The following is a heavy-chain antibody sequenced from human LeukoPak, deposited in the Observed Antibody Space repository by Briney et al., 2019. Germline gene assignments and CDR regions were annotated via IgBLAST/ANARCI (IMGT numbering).Heavy chain of an antibody. J-gene: IGHJ4*02. CDR1: GYTFTSYY. CDR3: AREVVDTAMGPSYYFDY. CDR2: INPSGGST. D-gene: IGHD5-18*01. Sequence: ASVKVSCKASGYTFTSYYMHWVRQAPGQGLEWMGIINPSGGSTSYAQKFQGRVTMTRDMSTSTVYMELSSLRSEDTAVYYCAREVVDTAMGPSYYFDYWGQGTLVTVSS. V-gene: IGHV1-46*01.